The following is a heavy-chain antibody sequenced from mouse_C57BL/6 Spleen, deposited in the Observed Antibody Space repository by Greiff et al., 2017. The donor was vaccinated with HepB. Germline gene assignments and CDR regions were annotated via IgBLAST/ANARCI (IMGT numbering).Heavy chain of an antibody. J-gene: IGHJ1*03. CDR1: GYTFTSYW. CDR3: ARFYDGYPRYFDV. D-gene: IGHD2-3*01. V-gene: IGHV1-64*01. CDR2: IHPNSGST. Sequence: QVQLQQPGAELVKPGASVKLSCKASGYTFTSYWMHWVKQRPGQGLEWIGMIHPNSGSTNYNEKFKSKATLTVDKSSSTAYMQLSSLTSEDSAVYYCARFYDGYPRYFDVWGTGTTVTVSS.